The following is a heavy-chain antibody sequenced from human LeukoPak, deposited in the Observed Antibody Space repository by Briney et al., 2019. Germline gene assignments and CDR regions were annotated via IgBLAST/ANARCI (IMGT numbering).Heavy chain of an antibody. CDR1: GYTFTGYY. CDR2: INPNSGGT. V-gene: IGHV1-2*02. CDR3: ASTYYDFWSGYYMPGNYYYYGMDV. J-gene: IGHJ6*02. D-gene: IGHD3-3*01. Sequence: GASVKVSCKASGYTFTGYYMHWVRQAPGQGLEWMGWINPNSGGTNYAQKFQGRVTMTRDTSTSTVYMELSSLRSEDTAVYYCASTYYDFWSGYYMPGNYYYYGMDVWGQGTTVTVSS.